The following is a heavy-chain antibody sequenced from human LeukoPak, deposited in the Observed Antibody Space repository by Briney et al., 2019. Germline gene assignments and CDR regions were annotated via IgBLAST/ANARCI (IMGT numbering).Heavy chain of an antibody. CDR3: ARRGNPGTYFDY. CDR1: RFSVSRSF. CDR2: IYSCGDT. Sequence: GGSLRLSCAASRFSVSRSFLSWVRLAPGKGLEWVSIIYSCGDTYYADSLKGRFTISRDNSKNTLYLQISTLRVEDTAVYYCARRGNPGTYFDYWGQGTLVAVSS. D-gene: IGHD6-13*01. J-gene: IGHJ4*02. V-gene: IGHV3-66*04.